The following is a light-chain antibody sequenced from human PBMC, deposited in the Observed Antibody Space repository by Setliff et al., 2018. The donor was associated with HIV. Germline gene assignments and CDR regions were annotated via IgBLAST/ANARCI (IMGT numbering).Light chain of an antibody. CDR1: SSDVGAYNY. V-gene: IGLV2-11*01. Sequence: ALAQPRSVSGSPGQSVTISCTGTSSDVGAYNYVSWYQQHPGKAPKLMICDVSKRPSGVPDRFSASKSGNTASLTISGLQAEDEADYYCCSYAGSYNWVFGGGTK. J-gene: IGLJ3*02. CDR2: DVS. CDR3: CSYAGSYNWV.